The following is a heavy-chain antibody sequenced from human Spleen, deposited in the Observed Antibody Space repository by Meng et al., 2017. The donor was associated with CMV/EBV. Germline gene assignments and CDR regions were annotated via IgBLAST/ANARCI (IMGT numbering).Heavy chain of an antibody. CDR1: GTLSSYG. J-gene: IGHJ4*02. V-gene: IGHV1-69*10. Sequence: GTLSSYGIRWARQAPGQGLEWMGGIIPIRGIATYAQKFQGRVTITADKSTGTAYMELSSLRSEDTAVYYCASPACSSTSCYWKAFDYWGQGTLVTVSS. D-gene: IGHD2-2*01. CDR2: IIPIRGIA. CDR3: ASPACSSTSCYWKAFDY.